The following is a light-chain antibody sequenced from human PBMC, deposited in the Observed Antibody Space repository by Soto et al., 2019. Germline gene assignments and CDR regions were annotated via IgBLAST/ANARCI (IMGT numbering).Light chain of an antibody. CDR1: QSVLYSSNNKNY. V-gene: IGKV4-1*01. J-gene: IGKJ5*01. Sequence: DIVMTQSPDSLAVSLGERATINCKSSQSVLYSSNNKNYLAWYQQKPGQPPKLLIYWASTRESGVPDRFSGSGSGTDFTLTISSLQAEDVAVYYCQQYYSIPIIFGQGTRLEIK. CDR3: QQYYSIPII. CDR2: WAS.